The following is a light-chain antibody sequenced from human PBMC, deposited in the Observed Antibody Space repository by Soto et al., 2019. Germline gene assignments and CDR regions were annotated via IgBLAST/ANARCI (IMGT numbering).Light chain of an antibody. CDR3: QQYGSSPGT. V-gene: IGKV3-20*01. CDR1: QSVSSSY. J-gene: IGKJ1*01. Sequence: EIVLTQSPGTLSLSPGERATLSCRASQSVSSSYLAWYLQKPGQAPILLIYGASTRATGIPGRFSGSGSGTDFTLTISRLEPEDFAAYYCQQYGSSPGTFGQGTKVEIK. CDR2: GAS.